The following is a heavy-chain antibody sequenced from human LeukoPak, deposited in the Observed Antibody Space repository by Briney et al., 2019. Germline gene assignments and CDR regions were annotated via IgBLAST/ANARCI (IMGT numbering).Heavy chain of an antibody. V-gene: IGHV1-69*06. CDR2: IIPIFGTA. J-gene: IGHJ3*02. CDR3: AREYYYDSSGSPIMHDAFDI. D-gene: IGHD3-22*01. CDR1: GGTFSSYA. Sequence: GASVKVSCKASGGTFSSYAISWVRQAPGQGLEWMGGIIPIFGTANYAQKFQGRVTITADKSTSTAYMELSSLRSEDTAVYYCAREYYYDSSGSPIMHDAFDIWGQGTMVTVSS.